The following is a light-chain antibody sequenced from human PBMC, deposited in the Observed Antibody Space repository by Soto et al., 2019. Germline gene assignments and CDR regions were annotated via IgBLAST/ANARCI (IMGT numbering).Light chain of an antibody. V-gene: IGKV1D-12*01. Sequence: DIQMTQSPFSVSASVGDRVTIACRASQGIGSWLAWYQQNPGKAPKLLIYAASSLQSGVPSRFHGSGSGTDFTLTISSLQLEDFASYYCQQADSFPITFGQGTRLEIK. CDR3: QQADSFPIT. CDR2: AAS. J-gene: IGKJ5*01. CDR1: QGIGSW.